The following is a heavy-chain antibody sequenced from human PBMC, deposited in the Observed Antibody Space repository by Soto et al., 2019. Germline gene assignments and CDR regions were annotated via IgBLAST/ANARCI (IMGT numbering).Heavy chain of an antibody. D-gene: IGHD2-15*01. CDR3: TRPSRVAAVVNTWFDI. V-gene: IGHV1-46*03. CDR1: GYNFTSDY. Sequence: QVQLVQSGDEVKKPGASGKVSGKASGYNFTSDYMHWVRQAPVQGLEWMGIINPSGGSTSYAQKFQGKVTMTRDTYTSTVYMELSSLRSEDTAVYYCTRPSRVAAVVNTWFDIWGQGTLVTDYS. CDR2: INPSGGST. J-gene: IGHJ5*02.